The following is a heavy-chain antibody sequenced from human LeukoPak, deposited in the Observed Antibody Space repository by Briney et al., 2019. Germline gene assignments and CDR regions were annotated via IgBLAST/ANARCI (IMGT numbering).Heavy chain of an antibody. D-gene: IGHD5-18*01. CDR1: GGSISSYY. J-gene: IGHJ4*02. V-gene: IGHV4-59*12. CDR3: ARGSYSYGYPADY. CDR2: IYYSGST. Sequence: SETLSLTCTVSGGSISSYYWSWIRQPPGKGLEWIGYIYYSGSTNYNPSLKSRVTMSVDTSKNQFSLKLSSVTAADTAVYYCARGSYSYGYPADYWGQGTLVTVSS.